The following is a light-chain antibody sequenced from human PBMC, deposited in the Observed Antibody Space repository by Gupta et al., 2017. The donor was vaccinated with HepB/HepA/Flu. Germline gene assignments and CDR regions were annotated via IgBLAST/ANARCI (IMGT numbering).Light chain of an antibody. CDR2: NDT. V-gene: IGLV3-1*01. Sequence: SYELTQPPSVSVSPGQTLRITCSGDHSGENYACWYQQRPGQAPVLIMYNDTKRPSGSPERFSGSNSGNTATLTSSGTQARDEADYYCQAGDSSTEAYVFGTGTKVTVL. J-gene: IGLJ1*01. CDR1: HSGENY. CDR3: QAGDSSTEAYV.